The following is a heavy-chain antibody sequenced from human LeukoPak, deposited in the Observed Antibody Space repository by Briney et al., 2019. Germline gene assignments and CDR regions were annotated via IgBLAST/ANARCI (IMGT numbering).Heavy chain of an antibody. CDR3: ARYGDFWSGYSYYFDY. V-gene: IGHV1-18*01. D-gene: IGHD3-3*01. J-gene: IGHJ4*02. CDR1: GYTFTSYG. Sequence: ASVKVSCKASGYTFTSYGISWVRQAPGQGLEWMAWISAYNGNTNYAQKLQGRVTMTTDTSTSTAYMELRSLRSDDTAVYYCARYGDFWSGYSYYFDYWGQGTLVTVSS. CDR2: ISAYNGNT.